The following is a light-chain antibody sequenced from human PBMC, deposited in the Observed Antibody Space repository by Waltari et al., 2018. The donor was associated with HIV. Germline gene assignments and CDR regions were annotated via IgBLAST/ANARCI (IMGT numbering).Light chain of an antibody. J-gene: IGKJ2*01. CDR2: KAS. V-gene: IGKV1-5*03. Sequence: DIQMNQSPSTLSASVGDRVTITCRASQRISRWLAWYLQRPGKAPKLLIYKASLLDSGVPSTVSGSGSGTDFTLTISSLQPDDFATYCCQQYYIYPLSFGQGIKLEIK. CDR1: QRISRW. CDR3: QQYYIYPLS.